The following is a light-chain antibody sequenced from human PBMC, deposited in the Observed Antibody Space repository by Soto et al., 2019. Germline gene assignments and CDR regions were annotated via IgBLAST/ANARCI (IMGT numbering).Light chain of an antibody. J-gene: IGLJ2*01. CDR1: SSDVGGYKY. Sequence: QSALTQPASVSGSPGQSITISCTGTSSDVGGYKYVSWYQQHPGKAPELIIYDVSNRPSGVSNRFSGSKSGNTASLTISGLQAEDEADYYCSSYTSSSTLDVVFGGGTKLTVL. CDR2: DVS. V-gene: IGLV2-14*01. CDR3: SSYTSSSTLDVV.